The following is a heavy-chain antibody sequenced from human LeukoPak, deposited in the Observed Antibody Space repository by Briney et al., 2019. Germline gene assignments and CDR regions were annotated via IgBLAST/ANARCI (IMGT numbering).Heavy chain of an antibody. CDR2: IWNDGSNK. D-gene: IGHD5-18*01. Sequence: PGGSLRLSCAPSGFTFSSYGMHWVRQAPGKGLEWVAVIWNDGSNKFYTDSVKGRFTISRDNFKNTLNLQMSSLRAEDTAVYYCVVSYLYAFDIWGQGTMVTVSS. CDR1: GFTFSSYG. V-gene: IGHV3-33*01. CDR3: VVSYLYAFDI. J-gene: IGHJ3*02.